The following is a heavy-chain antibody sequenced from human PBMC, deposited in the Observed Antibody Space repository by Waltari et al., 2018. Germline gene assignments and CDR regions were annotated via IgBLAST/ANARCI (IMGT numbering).Heavy chain of an antibody. CDR3: ARGGHNYFAS. J-gene: IGHJ4*02. CDR1: GGSFSGYY. CDR2: INHSGST. V-gene: IGHV4-34*01. Sequence: QVQLQQWGAGLLKPSETLSLPCAVYGGSFSGYYWSWIRQPPGKGLEWIGEINHSGSTNYNPSLKSRVTISVDTSKNQFSLKLTSVTAADTALYYCARGGHNYFASWGQGTLVTVSS.